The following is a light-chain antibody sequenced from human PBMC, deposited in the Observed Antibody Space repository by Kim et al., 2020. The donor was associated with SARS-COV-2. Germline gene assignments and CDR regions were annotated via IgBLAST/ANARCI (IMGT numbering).Light chain of an antibody. Sequence: SYELTQPPSVSVAPGKTASITCGGDNIGAKSVHWYQQKPGQAPVVVIYYDRGRSSGIPERFSGSNSGNTATLNISRVEPGDEADYYCQVWDRTSDRVFGG. CDR3: QVWDRTSDRV. CDR1: NIGAKS. CDR2: YDR. V-gene: IGLV3-21*04. J-gene: IGLJ3*02.